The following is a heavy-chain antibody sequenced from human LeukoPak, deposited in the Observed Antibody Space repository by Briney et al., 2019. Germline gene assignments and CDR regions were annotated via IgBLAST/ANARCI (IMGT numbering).Heavy chain of an antibody. V-gene: IGHV1-2*02. Sequence: GSSVKVSFKASGGTFSSYAISWVRQAPGQGLECMGWINPNSYATKYAQNFQGRVTMTRDTSISTAYMELSGLRSDDTAVYYCARSKYAAAGQFDYWGQGTLVTVSS. CDR3: ARSKYAAAGQFDY. CDR2: INPNSYAT. D-gene: IGHD6-13*01. CDR1: GGTFSSYA. J-gene: IGHJ4*02.